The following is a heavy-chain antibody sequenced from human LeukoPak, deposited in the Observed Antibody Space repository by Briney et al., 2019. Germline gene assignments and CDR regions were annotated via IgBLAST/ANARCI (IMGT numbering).Heavy chain of an antibody. D-gene: IGHD6-13*01. CDR3: ARDPRLAAAGTGAFDI. J-gene: IGHJ3*02. CDR1: GFTFSSYA. CDR2: ISSNGGST. V-gene: IGHV3-64*01. Sequence: KSGGSLRLSCAASGFTFSSYAMHWVRQAPGKGLEYVSAISSNGGSTYYANSVKGRFTISRDNSKNTLYLQMGSLRAEDMAVYYCARDPRLAAAGTGAFDIWGQGTMVTVSS.